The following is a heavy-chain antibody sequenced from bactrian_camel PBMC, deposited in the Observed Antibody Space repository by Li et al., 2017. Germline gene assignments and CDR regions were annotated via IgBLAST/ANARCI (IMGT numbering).Heavy chain of an antibody. V-gene: IGHV3S31*01. D-gene: IGHD1*01. J-gene: IGHJ4*01. CDR3: AAARASSSTCSRAYVLRQSQTAS. Sequence: DVQLVESGGGSVQAGGSLRLSCSASDRANRYCMGWFRQAPGKEREGVAVIYTGDGSTHVANSVAGRFVISQDGIENTLFLQMNNLEPEDTALYYCAAARASSSTCSRAYVLRQSQTASWGQGTQVTVS. CDR2: IYTGDGST. CDR1: DRANRYC.